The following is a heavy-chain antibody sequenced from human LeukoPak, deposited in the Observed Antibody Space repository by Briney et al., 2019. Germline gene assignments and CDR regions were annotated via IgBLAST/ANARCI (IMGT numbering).Heavy chain of an antibody. CDR2: INPNSGDT. Sequence: GASVKVSCKASGYTFTGYIMHWVRQAPGQGLEWMGWINPNSGDTKYTQKFQGRVTLTRDTSISTAYMELNRLRSDDTAVYYCARDRHYYYMDVWGKGTTVTVSS. J-gene: IGHJ6*03. CDR1: GYTFTGYI. CDR3: ARDRHYYYMDV. V-gene: IGHV1-2*02.